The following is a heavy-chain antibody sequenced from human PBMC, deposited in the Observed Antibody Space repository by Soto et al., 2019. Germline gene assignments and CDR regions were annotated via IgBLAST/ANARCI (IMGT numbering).Heavy chain of an antibody. CDR2: IYHSGTT. J-gene: IGHJ4*02. V-gene: IGHV4-38-2*02. CDR3: ARGMNPQDY. D-gene: IGHD6-13*01. CDR1: GFSISSGFY. Sequence: SETLSLTCNVSGFSISSGFYWGWVRQPPGKGLEWIGAIYHSGTTYFNPSLKSRVTMTIDTSKNQFSLSLASVAAADTAMYYCARGMNPQDYWGQGTLVTVSS.